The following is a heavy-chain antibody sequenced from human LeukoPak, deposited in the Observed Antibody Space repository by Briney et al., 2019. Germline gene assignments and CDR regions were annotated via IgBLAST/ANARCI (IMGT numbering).Heavy chain of an antibody. D-gene: IGHD1-26*01. J-gene: IGHJ4*02. V-gene: IGHV1-24*01. CDR2: FDPEDGET. CDR1: GYTLTELS. Sequence: ASVKASCKVSGYTLTELSMHWVRQAPGKGLEWMGGFDPEDGETIYAQKFQGRVTMTEDTSTDTAYMELSSLRSEDTAVYYCATDRFSGSYWAVWGQGTLVTVSS. CDR3: ATDRFSGSYWAV.